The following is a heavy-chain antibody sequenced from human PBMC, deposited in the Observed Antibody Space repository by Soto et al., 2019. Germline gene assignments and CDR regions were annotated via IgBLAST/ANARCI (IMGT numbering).Heavy chain of an antibody. D-gene: IGHD2-8*01. CDR3: ARHEYANLFDP. Sequence: QLQLQESGPGLVKPSETLSLTCTVSGGSISSSSYYWGWIRQPPGKGLEWIGSIYYSGSNYYKPSLKSRVTISVDTSKNQVSLKLSSVTAADTAVYYCARHEYANLFDPWGQGTLVTVSS. V-gene: IGHV4-39*01. J-gene: IGHJ5*02. CDR1: GGSISSSSYY. CDR2: IYYSGSN.